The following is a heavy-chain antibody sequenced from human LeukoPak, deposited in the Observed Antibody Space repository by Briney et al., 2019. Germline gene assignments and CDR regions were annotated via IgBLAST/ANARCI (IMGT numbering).Heavy chain of an antibody. CDR3: AKLLYYYDSSGPFDY. Sequence: GGSLRLSCAASGFTFSRYGMHWVRQAPGKGLEWVAFIRYDGSNKYYADSVKGRFTISRDNSKNTLYLQMNSLRAEDTAVYYCAKLLYYYDSSGPFDYWGQGTLVTVSS. CDR2: IRYDGSNK. CDR1: GFTFSRYG. J-gene: IGHJ4*02. V-gene: IGHV3-30*02. D-gene: IGHD3-22*01.